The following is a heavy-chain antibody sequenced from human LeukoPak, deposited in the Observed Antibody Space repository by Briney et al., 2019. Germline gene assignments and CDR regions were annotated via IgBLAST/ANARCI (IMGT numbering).Heavy chain of an antibody. D-gene: IGHD3-22*01. J-gene: IGHJ3*02. CDR1: RFTFSNYA. CDR2: IRYDGSDK. CDR3: AKAPRIVVVSEGSGSGFDI. V-gene: IGHV3-30*02. Sequence: GGSLRLSCAASRFTFSNYAMHWVRQAPGKGLEWVAFIRYDGSDKYYADSVKGRFTISRDNAKNSLFLQMNSLRAEDTAVYYCAKAPRIVVVSEGSGSGFDIWGQGTMVTVSS.